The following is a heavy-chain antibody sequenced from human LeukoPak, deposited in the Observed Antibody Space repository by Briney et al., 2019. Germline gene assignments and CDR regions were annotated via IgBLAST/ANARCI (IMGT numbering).Heavy chain of an antibody. Sequence: SETLSLTCAVYGGSFSGYYWSWIRQPPGKGLEWIGEINHSGSTNYNPSLKSRVTISVDTSKNQFSLKLSSVTAADTAVYYCARGPPVLLWFGELRGSTMDVWGQGTTVTVSS. CDR3: ARGPPVLLWFGELRGSTMDV. J-gene: IGHJ6*02. D-gene: IGHD3-10*01. CDR2: INHSGST. V-gene: IGHV4-34*01. CDR1: GGSFSGYY.